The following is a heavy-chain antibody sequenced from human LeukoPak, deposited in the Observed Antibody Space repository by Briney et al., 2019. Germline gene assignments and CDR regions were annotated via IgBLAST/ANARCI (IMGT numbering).Heavy chain of an antibody. D-gene: IGHD1-7*01. CDR2: ISGSGGST. CDR3: AKLSELELRQPFDY. Sequence: GGSLRLSCAASGFTFSSYAMSWVRQAPGKGLEWVSAISGSGGSTYYADFVKGRFTISRDNSKNTLYLQMNSLRAEDTAVYYCAKLSELELRQPFDYWGQGTLVTVSS. J-gene: IGHJ4*02. V-gene: IGHV3-23*01. CDR1: GFTFSSYA.